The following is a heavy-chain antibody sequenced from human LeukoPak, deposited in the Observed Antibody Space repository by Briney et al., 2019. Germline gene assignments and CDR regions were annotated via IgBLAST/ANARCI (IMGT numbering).Heavy chain of an antibody. D-gene: IGHD1/OR15-1a*01. V-gene: IGHV1-69*05. CDR2: IIPIFGTA. Sequence: SVKLSCKASGGAFSSYAISWVRQAPGQGLEWMGRIIPIFGTANYAQKFQGRVTITTDESTSTAYMELSSLRSEDTAVYYCARGISPRNKGAFDYWGQGTLVTVSS. J-gene: IGHJ4*02. CDR1: GGAFSSYA. CDR3: ARGISPRNKGAFDY.